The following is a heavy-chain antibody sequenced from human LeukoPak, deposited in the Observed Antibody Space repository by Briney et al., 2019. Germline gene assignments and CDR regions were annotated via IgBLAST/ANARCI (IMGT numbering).Heavy chain of an antibody. V-gene: IGHV1-18*01. CDR2: ISAYNGNT. CDR1: GYTFTSYG. CDR3: ARDRRKYQLRPQDWFDP. J-gene: IGHJ5*02. Sequence: AASVKVSCKASGYTFTSYGISWVRQAPGPGLEWMGWISAYNGNTNYAQKLQGRVTMTTDTSTSTAYMELRSLRSDDTAVYYCARDRRKYQLRPQDWFDPWGQGTLVTVSS. D-gene: IGHD2-2*01.